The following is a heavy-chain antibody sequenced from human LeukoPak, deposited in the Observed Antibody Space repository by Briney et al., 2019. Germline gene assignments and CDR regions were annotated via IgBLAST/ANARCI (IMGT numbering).Heavy chain of an antibody. V-gene: IGHV1-18*01. Sequence: GASVKVSCKASGYTFTSYGISWVRQAPGQGLEWVGWISAYNGNTNYAQNLQGRVTMTTDTSTSTAYMELRSLRSDDTAMYYCARDQSIVGASSFDYWGQGTLVTVSS. D-gene: IGHD1-26*01. CDR3: ARDQSIVGASSFDY. J-gene: IGHJ4*02. CDR1: GYTFTSYG. CDR2: ISAYNGNT.